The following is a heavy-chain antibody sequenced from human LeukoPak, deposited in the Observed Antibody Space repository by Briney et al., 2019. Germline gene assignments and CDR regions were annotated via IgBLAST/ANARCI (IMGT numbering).Heavy chain of an antibody. CDR2: ISAYNGNT. Sequence: GASVKVSCKASGYTFTSYGISWVRQAPGQGLEWMGWISAYNGNTNYAQKLQGRVTMTTDTSTSTAYMELRSLRSDDTAVYYCARDIGLIAARIEFDYWGQGTLVTVSS. CDR1: GYTFTSYG. CDR3: ARDIGLIAARIEFDY. D-gene: IGHD6-6*01. V-gene: IGHV1-18*01. J-gene: IGHJ4*02.